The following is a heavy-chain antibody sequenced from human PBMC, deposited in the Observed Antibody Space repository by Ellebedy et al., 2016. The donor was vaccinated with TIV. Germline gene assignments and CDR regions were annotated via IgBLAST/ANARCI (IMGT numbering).Heavy chain of an antibody. J-gene: IGHJ4*02. CDR2: FDPEDGET. CDR1: GYTLTELS. D-gene: IGHD1-26*01. V-gene: IGHV1-24*01. CDR3: ARGGIVGATDWWYFDY. Sequence: ASVKVSCKVSGYTLTELSMHWVRQAPGKGLEWMGGFDPEDGETIYAQKLQGRVTMTRDTSTSTVYMELSSLRSEDKAVYYCARGGIVGATDWWYFDYWGQGTLVTVSS.